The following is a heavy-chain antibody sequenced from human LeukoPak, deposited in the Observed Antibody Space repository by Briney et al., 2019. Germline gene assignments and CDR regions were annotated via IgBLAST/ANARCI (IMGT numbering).Heavy chain of an antibody. Sequence: GGSLRLSCAASGFTFSDYYMSWIRQAPGKGLEWVAFIRYDGSNKYYADSVKGRFTISRDNSKNTLYLQMNSLRAEDTAVYYCAKEATDSSGYEMDYWGQGTLVTVSS. V-gene: IGHV3-30*02. CDR2: IRYDGSNK. D-gene: IGHD3-22*01. J-gene: IGHJ4*02. CDR3: AKEATDSSGYEMDY. CDR1: GFTFSDYY.